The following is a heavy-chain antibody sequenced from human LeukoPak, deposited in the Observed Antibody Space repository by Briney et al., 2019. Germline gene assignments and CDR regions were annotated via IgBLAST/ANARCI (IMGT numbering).Heavy chain of an antibody. D-gene: IGHD3-9*01. J-gene: IGHJ4*02. Sequence: PGGSLRLSCAASGFIFSSYAMSWVRQAPGKGLEWVSTISGSGGSTYYADSVKGRFTISRDNSKNTVYLQVNSLRAEDTAVYYCAKDHYDILTGYYPPKNWGQGTPVTVSS. CDR1: GFIFSSYA. CDR2: ISGSGGST. CDR3: AKDHYDILTGYYPPKN. V-gene: IGHV3-23*01.